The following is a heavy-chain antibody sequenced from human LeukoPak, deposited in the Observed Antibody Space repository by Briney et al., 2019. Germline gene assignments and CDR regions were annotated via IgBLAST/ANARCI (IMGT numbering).Heavy chain of an antibody. J-gene: IGHJ4*02. CDR2: MNQDGSDK. CDR1: GFTFNNYW. D-gene: IGHD3-22*01. V-gene: IGHV3-7*02. Sequence: GGSLRLSCAASGFTFNNYWMSWVRQAPGKGLEWVATMNQDGSDKSYVDSVKGRFTISRDNAKNSLYLQMNSLRAEDTAVYYCARGGYYYDSSGYYSDYWGQGTLVTVSS. CDR3: ARGGYYYDSSGYYSDY.